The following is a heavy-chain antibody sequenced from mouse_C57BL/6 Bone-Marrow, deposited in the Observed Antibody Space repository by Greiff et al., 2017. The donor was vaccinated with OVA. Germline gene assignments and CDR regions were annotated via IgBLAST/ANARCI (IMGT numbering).Heavy chain of an antibody. CDR1: GYTFTSYG. J-gene: IGHJ2*01. V-gene: IGHV1-81*01. CDR3: ARSENWVYYFDY. CDR2: IYPRSGNT. Sequence: QVQLQQSGAELARPGASVKLSCKASGYTFTSYGISWVKQRTGQGLEWIGEIYPRSGNTYYNEKFKGKATLTADKSSSTAYMELRSLTSEDSAVYFCARSENWVYYFDYWGQGTTLTVSS. D-gene: IGHD4-1*01.